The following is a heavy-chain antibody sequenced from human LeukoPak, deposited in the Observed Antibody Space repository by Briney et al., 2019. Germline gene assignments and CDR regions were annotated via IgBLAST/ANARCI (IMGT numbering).Heavy chain of an antibody. D-gene: IGHD7-27*01. CDR3: ARAKERRTLLGNWFDS. CDR2: TNPKTGAT. V-gene: IGHV1-2*02. CDR1: GYTFTDYY. Sequence: ASVKVSCKASGYTFTDYYIHWVRHAPGQGLELMGWTNPKTGATNPAQKFQGRFTMTRDTSMHTAYLELSGLRSDDTALYYCARAKERRTLLGNWFDSWGQGTLVTVSS. J-gene: IGHJ5*01.